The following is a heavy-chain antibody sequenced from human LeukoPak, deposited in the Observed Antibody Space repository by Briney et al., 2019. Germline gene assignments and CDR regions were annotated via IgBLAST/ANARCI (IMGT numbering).Heavy chain of an antibody. V-gene: IGHV4-59*01. D-gene: IGHD6-19*01. CDR3: ARVKAVAGTYAFDI. J-gene: IGHJ3*02. Sequence: PSETPSLTCTVSGGSISGYYWSWIRQPPGKGLEWIGYLHYSGSTNYNPSLKSRVTISVDTSKNQFSLKLSSVTAADTAVYYCARVKAVAGTYAFDIWGQGTMVTVSS. CDR1: GGSISGYY. CDR2: LHYSGST.